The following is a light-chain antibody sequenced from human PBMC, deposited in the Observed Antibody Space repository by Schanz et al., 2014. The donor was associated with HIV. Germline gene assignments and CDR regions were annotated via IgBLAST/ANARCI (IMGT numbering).Light chain of an antibody. CDR3: AAWDDSLKGRV. Sequence: QSVLTQPPSASGTPGQRVTISCSGSSSSLKTNTVNWFQQLPGTAPQLLIYSNNQRPSGVPDRFSGSKSGTSASLAISGLQSEDEADYYCAAWDDSLKGRVFGGGTKLTVL. CDR2: SNN. J-gene: IGLJ2*01. V-gene: IGLV1-44*01. CDR1: SSSLKTNT.